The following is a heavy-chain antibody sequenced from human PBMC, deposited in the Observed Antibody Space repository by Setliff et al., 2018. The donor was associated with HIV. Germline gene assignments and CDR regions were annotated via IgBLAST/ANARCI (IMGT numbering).Heavy chain of an antibody. D-gene: IGHD6-6*01. CDR2: ISPSGAST. V-gene: IGHV1-46*02. CDR1: GNTFNSFY. J-gene: IGHJ4*02. Sequence: ASVKVSCKASGNTFNSFYMHWVRRAPGQGLEWMGMISPSGASTKYAQRLQGRVTLTRDTSSSTVYVELSSLRSDDTAVYYCAREAEQGERSSSWYFDYWGQGTLVTVSS. CDR3: AREAEQGERSSSWYFDY.